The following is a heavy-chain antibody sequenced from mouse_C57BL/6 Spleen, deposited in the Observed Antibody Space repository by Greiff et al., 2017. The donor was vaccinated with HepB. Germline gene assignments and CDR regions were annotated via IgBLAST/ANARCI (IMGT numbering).Heavy chain of an antibody. V-gene: IGHV1-52*01. D-gene: IGHD1-1*01. Sequence: QVQLQQPGAELVRPGSSVKLSCKASGYTFTSYWMQWVKQRPIQGLEWIGNIDPSDSETHYNQKFKDKATLTVDKSSSTAYMQLSSLTSEDSAVYYCARGVTTVVATGAMDYWGQGTSVTVSS. CDR3: ARGVTTVVATGAMDY. CDR1: GYTFTSYW. J-gene: IGHJ4*01. CDR2: IDPSDSET.